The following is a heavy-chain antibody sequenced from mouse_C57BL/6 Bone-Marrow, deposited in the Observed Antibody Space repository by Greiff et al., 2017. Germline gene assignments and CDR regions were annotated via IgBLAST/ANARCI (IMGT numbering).Heavy chain of an antibody. CDR1: GYTFTSYW. D-gene: IGHD2-14*01. CDR3: ARGTYSRGYYAMDY. Sequence: QVQLKQPGAELVKPGASVKLSCKASGYTFTSYWMHWVKQRPGQGLEWIGMIHPNSGSTNYNEKFKSKATLTVDKSSSTAYMQLSSLTSEDSAVYYCARGTYSRGYYAMDYWGQGTSVTVSS. V-gene: IGHV1-64*01. CDR2: IHPNSGST. J-gene: IGHJ4*01.